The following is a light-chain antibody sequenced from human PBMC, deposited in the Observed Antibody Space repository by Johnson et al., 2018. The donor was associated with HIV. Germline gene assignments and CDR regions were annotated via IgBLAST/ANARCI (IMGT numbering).Light chain of an antibody. V-gene: IGLV1-51*02. CDR1: ISNIESYF. CDR3: GAWDSSLRTAF. Sequence: QSALTQPPSVSAAPGQRVNISCSGNISNIESYFVSWYQQLPGAAPTLLIYEDNKRPSGIPDRFSGSKSGATASLGISGLQTGDEADYYCGAWDSSLRTAFFGTGTKVTVL. CDR2: EDN. J-gene: IGLJ1*01.